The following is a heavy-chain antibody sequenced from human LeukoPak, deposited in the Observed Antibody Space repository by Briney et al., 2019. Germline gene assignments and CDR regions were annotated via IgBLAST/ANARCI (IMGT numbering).Heavy chain of an antibody. CDR2: INAGNGYT. J-gene: IGHJ4*02. D-gene: IGHD6-6*01. V-gene: IGHV1-3*01. CDR3: ARESGTRYSSSSFDY. Sequence: ASVKVSCKASGYTFTSYAMHWVRQAPGQRLEWMGWINAGNGYTKYSQRFQGRVTITRDTSASTAYMELSSLRSEDTAVYYCARESGTRYSSSSFDYWGQGTLVTVSS. CDR1: GYTFTSYA.